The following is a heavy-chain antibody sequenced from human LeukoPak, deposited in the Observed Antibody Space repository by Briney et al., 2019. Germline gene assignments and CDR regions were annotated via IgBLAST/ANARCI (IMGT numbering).Heavy chain of an antibody. D-gene: IGHD3-3*01. CDR1: GFTFSSYA. Sequence: PGGSLRLSCAASGFTFSSYAMSWVRQAPGKGLEWVSAISGSGGSTYYADSVKGRFTISRDNSKNALYLQMNSLRAEDTAVYYCAKDRLRSGYTHFDYWGQGTPVTVSS. V-gene: IGHV3-23*01. J-gene: IGHJ4*02. CDR3: AKDRLRSGYTHFDY. CDR2: ISGSGGST.